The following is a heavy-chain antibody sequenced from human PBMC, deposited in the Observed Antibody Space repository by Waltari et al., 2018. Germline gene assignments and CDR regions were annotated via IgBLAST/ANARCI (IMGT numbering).Heavy chain of an antibody. Sequence: EVQLLESGGGLVQPGESLRLSCVASGVHFGSYSMSWVRQAPGKGLEWVSTIDGPTTNTHYADSVEGRFTISRDNSKNTLYLHMNSLRADDTAIYYCATWMVSHFDYWGQGTLVTASP. CDR2: IDGPTTNT. CDR3: ATWMVSHFDY. D-gene: IGHD2-8*01. J-gene: IGHJ4*02. V-gene: IGHV3-23*01. CDR1: GVHFGSYS.